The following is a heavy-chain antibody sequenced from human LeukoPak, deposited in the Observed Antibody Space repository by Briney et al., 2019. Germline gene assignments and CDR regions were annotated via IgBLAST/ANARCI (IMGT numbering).Heavy chain of an antibody. V-gene: IGHV3-30*02. CDR1: GFTFSSYG. Sequence: GGSLRLSCAASGFTFSSYGMHWVRQAPGKGLEWVAFIRYDGSNKYYADSVKGRFTISRDNSKNTLYLQMNSLRAEDTAVYYCAKNLKQLVGGGVDYWGQGTLVTVSS. J-gene: IGHJ4*02. CDR3: AKNLKQLVGGGVDY. D-gene: IGHD6-13*01. CDR2: IRYDGSNK.